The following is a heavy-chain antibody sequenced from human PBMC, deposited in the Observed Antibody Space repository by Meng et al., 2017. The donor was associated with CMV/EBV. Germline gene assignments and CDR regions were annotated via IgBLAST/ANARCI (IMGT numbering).Heavy chain of an antibody. CDR2: SYSGGST. D-gene: IGHD3-3*01. V-gene: IGHV3-66*02. J-gene: IGHJ6*02. CDR3: ARDVGTHDYDFWSGPWQSYGMDV. CDR1: GFTVSSNY. Sequence: GGSLRLSCAASGFTVSSNYMSWVRQAPGKGLEWVSVSYSGGSTYYADSVKGRFTISRDNSKNTLYLQMNSLRAEDTAVYYCARDVGTHDYDFWSGPWQSYGMDVWGQGTTVTVSS.